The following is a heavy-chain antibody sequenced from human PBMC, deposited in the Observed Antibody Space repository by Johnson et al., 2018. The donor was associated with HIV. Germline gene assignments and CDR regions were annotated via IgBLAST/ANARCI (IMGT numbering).Heavy chain of an antibody. CDR2: ISYDGSNK. V-gene: IGHV3-30*18. CDR1: GFTFSSYG. Sequence: QVQLVESGGGVVQPGRSLRLSCAASGFTFSSYGMHWVRQAPGKGLEWVAVISYDGSNKYYADSVKGRFTISRDNSKNTLYLQMNSLGAEDTAVYYCAKEGWAAAQEGWGAFDIWGQGTMVTVSS. CDR3: AKEGWAAAQEGWGAFDI. J-gene: IGHJ3*02. D-gene: IGHD6-13*01.